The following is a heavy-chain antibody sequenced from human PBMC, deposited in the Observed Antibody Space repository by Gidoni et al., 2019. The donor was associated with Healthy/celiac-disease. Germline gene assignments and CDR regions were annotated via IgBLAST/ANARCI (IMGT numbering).Heavy chain of an antibody. CDR3: AKEGLLRYFDWLHIAFDY. J-gene: IGHJ4*02. CDR2: ISGSGGST. D-gene: IGHD3-9*01. V-gene: IGHV3-23*01. CDR1: GFTFSTYA. Sequence: VQLLESGGGLVQPGGSLSLSCAASGFTFSTYAMSWVRRAPGKGLEWVSAISGSGGSTYYADSVKGRFTISRDNSKNTLYLQMNSLRAEDTAVYYCAKEGLLRYFDWLHIAFDYWGQGTLVTVSS.